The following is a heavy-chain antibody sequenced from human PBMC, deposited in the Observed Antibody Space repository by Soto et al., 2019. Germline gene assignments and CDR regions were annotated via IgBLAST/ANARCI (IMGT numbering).Heavy chain of an antibody. Sequence: GGSLRLSCAASGFTFSSYGMHWVRQAPGKGLEWVAVISYDGSNKYYADSVKGRFTISRDNSKNTLYLQMNSLRAEDTAVYYCAKDHEMATIGEGTGDYYYYYGMDVWGQGTTVTVSS. D-gene: IGHD5-12*01. CDR1: GFTFSSYG. CDR3: AKDHEMATIGEGTGDYYYYYGMDV. V-gene: IGHV3-30*18. J-gene: IGHJ6*02. CDR2: ISYDGSNK.